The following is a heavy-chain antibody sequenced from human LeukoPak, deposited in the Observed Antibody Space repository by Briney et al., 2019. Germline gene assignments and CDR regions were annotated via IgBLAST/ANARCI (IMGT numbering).Heavy chain of an antibody. CDR2: IYYSGST. CDR3: ARGFWRFPYSGYDYGAYYFDY. Sequence: SETLSLTCTVSGGSISSYYWSWIRQPPGKGLEWIGYIYYSGSTNYNPSLKSRVTISVDTSKNQFSLKLSSVTAADTAVYYCARGFWRFPYSGYDYGAYYFDYWGQGTLVTVSS. D-gene: IGHD5-12*01. J-gene: IGHJ4*02. V-gene: IGHV4-59*01. CDR1: GGSISSYY.